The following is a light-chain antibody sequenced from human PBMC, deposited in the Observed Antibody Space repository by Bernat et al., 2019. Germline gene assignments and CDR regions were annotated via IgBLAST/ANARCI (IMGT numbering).Light chain of an antibody. CDR3: QQYDDWPPYT. J-gene: IGKJ2*01. CDR1: QSICSN. V-gene: IGKV3-15*01. Sequence: EIVMTQSPATLSVSPGERATLSCRASQSICSNLAWYQQKPGQAPRLLIYGASTRATGIPARFSGSGSGTEFTLTISSLQSEDFAVYYCQQYDDWPPYTFGQGTNLEIK. CDR2: GAS.